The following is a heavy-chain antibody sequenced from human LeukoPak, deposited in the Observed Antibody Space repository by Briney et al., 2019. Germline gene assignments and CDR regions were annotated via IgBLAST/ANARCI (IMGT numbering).Heavy chain of an antibody. J-gene: IGHJ4*02. CDR1: GFTFSSYG. V-gene: IGHV3-30*18. Sequence: GGSLRLSCAASGFTFSSYGMHWVRQAPGKGLEWVAVISYDGSNKYYADSVKGRFTISRDNSKNTLYLQMNSLRAEDTAVYYCAKDVKRYYFDYWGQGTLVTVSS. CDR3: AKDVKRYYFDY. CDR2: ISYDGSNK.